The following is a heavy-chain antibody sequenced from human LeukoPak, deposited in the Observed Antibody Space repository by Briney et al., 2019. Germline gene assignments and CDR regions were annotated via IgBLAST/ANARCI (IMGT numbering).Heavy chain of an antibody. CDR2: IYYTGNT. V-gene: IGHV4-39*07. J-gene: IGHJ6*03. CDR1: GDSLTGYY. Sequence: SETLSLTCTVSGDSLTGYYWGWIRQPPGEGLEWIGNIYYTGNTYYNPSLKSRVTISLDMSKNQFSLKLSSVTAADTAVYYCARDYGSGRRYYYMDVWGKGTTVTVSS. CDR3: ARDYGSGRRYYYMDV. D-gene: IGHD3-10*01.